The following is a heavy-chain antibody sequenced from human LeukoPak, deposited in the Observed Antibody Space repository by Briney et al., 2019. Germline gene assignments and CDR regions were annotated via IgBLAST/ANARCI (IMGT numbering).Heavy chain of an antibody. J-gene: IGHJ2*01. CDR3: ARHRRTIFGYFDL. D-gene: IGHD3-3*01. CDR1: GGSFSGYY. Sequence: SETLSLTCAVYGGSFSGYYWSWIRQPPGKGLEWIGEINHSGSTNYNPSLKSRVTISVDTSKNQFSLKLSSVTAADTAVYYCARHRRTIFGYFDLWDRGTLVTVSS. CDR2: INHSGST. V-gene: IGHV4-34*01.